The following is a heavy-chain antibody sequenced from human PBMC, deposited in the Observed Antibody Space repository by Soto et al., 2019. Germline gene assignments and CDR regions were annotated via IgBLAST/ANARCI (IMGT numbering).Heavy chain of an antibody. CDR3: ARYCSSTSCYRYYYYGMDV. D-gene: IGHD2-2*02. V-gene: IGHV4-30-2*05. CDR1: GGSISSGGYS. Sequence: QLQLQESGSGLVKPSQTLSLTCAVSGGSISSGGYSWSWIRQPPGKGLEWIGYIYYSGSTYYNPSLKSRVTISVDTSKNQFSLKLSSVTAADTAVYYCARYCSSTSCYRYYYYGMDVWGQGTTVTVSS. CDR2: IYYSGST. J-gene: IGHJ6*02.